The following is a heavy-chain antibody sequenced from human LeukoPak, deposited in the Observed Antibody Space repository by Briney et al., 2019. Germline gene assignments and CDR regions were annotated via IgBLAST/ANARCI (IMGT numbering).Heavy chain of an antibody. J-gene: IGHJ3*02. V-gene: IGHV1-69*05. CDR1: GGTFSSYA. CDR3: ARWVYYYDSSGYRRDAFDI. D-gene: IGHD3-22*01. CDR2: IIPIFGTA. Sequence: ASVKVSCKASGGTFSSYAISWVRQAPGQGLERMGGIIPIFGTANYAQKFQGRVTITTDESTSTAYMELSSLRSEDTAVYYCARWVYYYDSSGYRRDAFDIWGQGTMVTVSS.